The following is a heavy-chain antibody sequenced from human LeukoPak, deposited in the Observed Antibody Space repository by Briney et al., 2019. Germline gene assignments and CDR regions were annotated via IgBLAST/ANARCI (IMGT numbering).Heavy chain of an antibody. CDR3: ATRGGDRATVFAY. CDR1: GFGYN. CDR2: SDSNNGAT. Sequence: ASVKVSCKASGFGYNIHWVRQAPGQGLEWMGWSDSNNGATNYAQKFQGRVTMTRDTSISTAYMELGRLTSDDTAVYYCATRGGDRATVFAYWGQGSLVTVSS. V-gene: IGHV1-2*02. D-gene: IGHD5-18*01. J-gene: IGHJ4*02.